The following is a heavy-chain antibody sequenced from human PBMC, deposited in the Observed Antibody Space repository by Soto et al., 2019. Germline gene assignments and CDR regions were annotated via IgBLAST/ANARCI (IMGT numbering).Heavy chain of an antibody. D-gene: IGHD5-12*01. CDR1: GYTFTSYG. J-gene: IGHJ6*02. CDR2: ISAYNGNT. Sequence: GALVKVSCKASGYTFTSYGISWVRQAPGQGLEWMGWISAYNGNTNYAQKLQGRVTMTTDTSTSTAYMELRSLRSDDTAVYYCARDMGNIVATIMLGYYYGMDVWGQGTTVTVSS. CDR3: ARDMGNIVATIMLGYYYGMDV. V-gene: IGHV1-18*04.